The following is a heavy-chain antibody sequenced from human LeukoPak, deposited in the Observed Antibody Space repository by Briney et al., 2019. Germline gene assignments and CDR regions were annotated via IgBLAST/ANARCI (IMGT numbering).Heavy chain of an antibody. CDR3: ARVRVDYDILTGPLGY. CDR2: ISSSSSYI. D-gene: IGHD3-9*01. Sequence: PGGSLRLSCAASGFTFSSYSMNWVRQAPGKGLEWVSSISSSSSYIYYADSLKGRFTISRDNAKSSLYLQMNSLRAEDTAVYYCARVRVDYDILTGPLGYWGQGTLVTVSS. J-gene: IGHJ4*02. CDR1: GFTFSSYS. V-gene: IGHV3-21*01.